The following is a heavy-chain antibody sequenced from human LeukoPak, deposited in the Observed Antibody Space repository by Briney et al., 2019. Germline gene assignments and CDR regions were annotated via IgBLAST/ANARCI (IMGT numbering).Heavy chain of an antibody. J-gene: IGHJ3*02. V-gene: IGHV4-39*07. Sequence: PSEALSLTCTVSGGSISSSSYYWGWIRQPPGKGLEWIGSIYYSGSTYYNPSLKSRVTISVDTSKNQFSLKLSSVTAADTAVYYCARATYYYDSSGAFDIWGQGTMVTVPS. D-gene: IGHD3-22*01. CDR1: GGSISSSSYY. CDR3: ARATYYYDSSGAFDI. CDR2: IYYSGST.